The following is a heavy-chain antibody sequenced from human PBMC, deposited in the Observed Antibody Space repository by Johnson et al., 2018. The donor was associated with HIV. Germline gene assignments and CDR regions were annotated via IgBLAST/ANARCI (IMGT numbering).Heavy chain of an antibody. CDR3: AREGGVTMVDGFDI. CDR2: IKQDGSEK. CDR1: GFTFSSYW. D-gene: IGHD3-10*01. J-gene: IGHJ3*02. Sequence: VVLVESGGRVVRPGGSLRLSCAAAGFTFSSYWMSWVRQAPGKGLEWVANIKQDGSEKYYVDSVKGRFTISRDNAKNSLYLQMNSLRAEDTAVYYCAREGGVTMVDGFDIWGQGTMVTVSS. V-gene: IGHV3-7*05.